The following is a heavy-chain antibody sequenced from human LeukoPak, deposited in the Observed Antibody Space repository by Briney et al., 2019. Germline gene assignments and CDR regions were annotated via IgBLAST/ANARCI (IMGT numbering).Heavy chain of an antibody. Sequence: PGGSLRLSCAASGFTFSSYSMNRVRQAPGKGLEWVAVISYDGSNKYYADSVKGRFTISRDNSKNTLYLQMNSLRAEDTAVYYCAKVGDYYYGMDVWGQGTTVTVSS. J-gene: IGHJ6*02. D-gene: IGHD3-16*01. CDR2: ISYDGSNK. CDR1: GFTFSSYS. CDR3: AKVGDYYYGMDV. V-gene: IGHV3-30*18.